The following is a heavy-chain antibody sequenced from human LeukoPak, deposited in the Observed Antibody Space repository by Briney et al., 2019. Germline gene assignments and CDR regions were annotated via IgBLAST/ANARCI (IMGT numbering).Heavy chain of an antibody. CDR1: GGSIGSNS. Sequence: SETLSLTCTVSGGSIGSNSSTWIRQPPGKGLEWIGYIYYSGTTNYNPSLKSRVTMSVDMSKNQFSLKLSSVTAADTAVYYCARRSSSWKNWSEPWGQGTLVTVSS. CDR2: IYYSGTT. J-gene: IGHJ5*02. D-gene: IGHD6-13*01. CDR3: ARRSSSWKNWSEP. V-gene: IGHV4-59*01.